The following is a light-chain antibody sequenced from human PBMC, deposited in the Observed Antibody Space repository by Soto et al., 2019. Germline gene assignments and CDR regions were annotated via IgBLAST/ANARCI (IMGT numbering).Light chain of an antibody. CDR3: QHYNSDLFT. CDR2: DAS. V-gene: IGKV1-5*01. CDR1: QSVYSW. J-gene: IGKJ3*01. Sequence: DIQMTQSPSTVSASVGDRVTITCRASQSVYSWMAWYQQKPGQAPNLLIYDASILESGVPSRFSGYGYGTEFTLTISSLQPDDFATYYCQHYNSDLFTFGPGTKVHVK.